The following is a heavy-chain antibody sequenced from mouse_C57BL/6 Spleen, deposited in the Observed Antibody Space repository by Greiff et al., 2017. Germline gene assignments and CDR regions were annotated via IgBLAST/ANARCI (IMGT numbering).Heavy chain of an antibody. CDR2: IHPNSGST. D-gene: IGHD2-4*01. Sequence: QVQLQQSGAELVKPGASVKLSCKASGYTFTSYWMHWVKQRPGQGLEWIGMIHPNSGSTNYNEKFKSKATLTVDKSSSTAYMQLSSLTSEDSAVYYCARRVKDYDEGYFDYWGQGTTLTVSS. CDR1: GYTFTSYW. V-gene: IGHV1-64*01. J-gene: IGHJ2*01. CDR3: ARRVKDYDEGYFDY.